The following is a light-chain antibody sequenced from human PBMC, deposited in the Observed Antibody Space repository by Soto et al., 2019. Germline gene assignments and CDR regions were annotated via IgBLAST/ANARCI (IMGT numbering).Light chain of an antibody. V-gene: IGLV2-8*01. Sequence: QSALTQPPSASGSPGQSVTISCTGTSNDVGAYNYVSWYQQHPGKAPKVVIYEVSKRPSGVPDRFSGSKSGNTASLTVSGLQADEEADYYCNSYTGSNDFAVFGGGTKVTVL. CDR1: SNDVGAYNY. CDR2: EVS. J-gene: IGLJ2*01. CDR3: NSYTGSNDFAV.